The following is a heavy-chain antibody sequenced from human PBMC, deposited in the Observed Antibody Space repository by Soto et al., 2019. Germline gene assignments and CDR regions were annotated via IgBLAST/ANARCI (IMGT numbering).Heavy chain of an antibody. CDR2: IYYSGST. D-gene: IGHD1-26*01. CDR3: ARGRIVGAFCYFDY. CDR1: GGSVSSGSYY. J-gene: IGHJ4*02. Sequence: SETLSLTCTVSGGSVSSGSYYWSWIRQPPGKGLECIGYIYYSGSTNYNPTLKSRVTISVDTSKNQFSLKLSSVTAADTAVYYCARGRIVGAFCYFDYWGQGTLVTVSS. V-gene: IGHV4-61*01.